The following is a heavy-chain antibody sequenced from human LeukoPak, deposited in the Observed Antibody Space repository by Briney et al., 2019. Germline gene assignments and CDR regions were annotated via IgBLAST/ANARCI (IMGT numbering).Heavy chain of an antibody. V-gene: IGHV4-38-2*01. CDR1: GYSITSGYN. D-gene: IGHD3-10*01. J-gene: IGHJ4*02. CDR3: ARQVSQYYYGSGSYYNL. Sequence: TETLSLTCAVSGYSITSGYNWGWIRQPPGKGLECIGSIYHTGSTYYNSSLKSRVTISVDTSKNQFSLKLSSVTAADTAVYYCARQVSQYYYGSGSYYNLWGQGTLVTVSS. CDR2: IYHTGST.